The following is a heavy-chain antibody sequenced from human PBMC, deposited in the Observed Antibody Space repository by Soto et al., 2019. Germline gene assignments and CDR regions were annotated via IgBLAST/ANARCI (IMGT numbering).Heavy chain of an antibody. Sequence: ASVKVSCKASGYTFTSYGISWVRQAPGQGLEWMGWISAYNGNTNSAQKLQGRVTMTTDTSTSTAYMELRSLRSDDTAVYYCARDGSPILTGYSYYYYYYMDVWGKGTTVTVSS. CDR1: GYTFTSYG. CDR3: ARDGSPILTGYSYYYYYYMDV. J-gene: IGHJ6*03. V-gene: IGHV1-18*01. CDR2: ISAYNGNT. D-gene: IGHD3-9*01.